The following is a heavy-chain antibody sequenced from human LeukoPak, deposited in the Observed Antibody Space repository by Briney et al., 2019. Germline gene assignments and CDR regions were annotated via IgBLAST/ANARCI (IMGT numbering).Heavy chain of an antibody. CDR1: GFTFSTYS. CDR2: ISSSSTTI. CDR3: ARDPLSDAFDT. J-gene: IGHJ3*02. V-gene: IGHV3-48*04. Sequence: PGGSLRLSCAASGFTFSTYSVNWVRQAPGKGLEWVSYISSSSTTIYYADSVKGRFTISRDNAKNSLYLQMNSLRAEDTAVYYCARDPLSDAFDTWGQGTMVTVSS.